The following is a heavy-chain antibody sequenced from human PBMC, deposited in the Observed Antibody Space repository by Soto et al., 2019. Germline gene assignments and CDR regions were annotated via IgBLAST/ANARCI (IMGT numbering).Heavy chain of an antibody. D-gene: IGHD1-1*01. J-gene: IGHJ5*02. CDR2: INAGNGNT. CDR1: GYTFTSYA. Sequence: QVQLVQSGAEVKKPGASVKVSCKASGYTFTSYAMHWVRQAPGQRLEWMGWINAGNGNTKYSQKFQGRVTITRDTSASTAYMELSSLRSEDTAVYYCARGLERLYNWFDPWGQGTLVTVSS. CDR3: ARGLERLYNWFDP. V-gene: IGHV1-3*01.